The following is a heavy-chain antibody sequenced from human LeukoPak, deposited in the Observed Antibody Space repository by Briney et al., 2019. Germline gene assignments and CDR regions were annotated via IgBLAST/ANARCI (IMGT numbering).Heavy chain of an antibody. V-gene: IGHV3-30*04. J-gene: IGHJ4*02. D-gene: IGHD3-10*01. CDR2: ISYDGSNK. Sequence: PGRSLRLSCAASGFTFSSYAMHWVRQAPGKGLEWVAVISYDGSNKYYADSVKGRFTISRDNSKNTLYLQMNSLRAEDTAVYYCAKSMALWFGSPGFDYWGQGTLVTVSS. CDR1: GFTFSSYA. CDR3: AKSMALWFGSPGFDY.